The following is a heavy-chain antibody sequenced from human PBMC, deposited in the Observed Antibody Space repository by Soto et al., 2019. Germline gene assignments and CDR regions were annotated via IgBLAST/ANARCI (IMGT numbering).Heavy chain of an antibody. Sequence: QVQLVESGGGVVQPGRSLRLSCAASGFTFSSYAMHWVRQAPGKGLEWVAVISSDGSNKYYAGSVKGRFPISRDNSKNTLYLQMNSLRAEDTALYYCARDGPNSGGNYFDYWGQGILVIVSS. CDR3: ARDGPNSGGNYFDY. CDR1: GFTFSSYA. D-gene: IGHD3-16*01. CDR2: ISSDGSNK. J-gene: IGHJ4*02. V-gene: IGHV3-30-3*01.